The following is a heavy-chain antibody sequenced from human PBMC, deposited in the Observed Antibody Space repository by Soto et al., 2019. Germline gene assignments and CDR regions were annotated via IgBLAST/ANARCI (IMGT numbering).Heavy chain of an antibody. Sequence: GESLKISCKGSGYSFASYWIGWVRQMPGKGLEWMGIIYPGDSDTRYSPSFQGQVTISADKSISTAYLQWSSLKASDTAMYYCARHYCSSTSCYPVYYYYYGMDVWGQGTTVTVSS. CDR3: ARHYCSSTSCYPVYYYYYGMDV. J-gene: IGHJ6*02. CDR2: IYPGDSDT. CDR1: GYSFASYW. V-gene: IGHV5-51*01. D-gene: IGHD2-2*01.